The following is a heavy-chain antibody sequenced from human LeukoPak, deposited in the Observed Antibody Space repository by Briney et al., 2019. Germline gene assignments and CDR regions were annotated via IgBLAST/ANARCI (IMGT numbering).Heavy chain of an antibody. D-gene: IGHD6-13*01. CDR3: ARDGFSSSWYPTYYYYYGMDV. V-gene: IGHV3-33*01. CDR2: IWYDGSNK. CDR1: GFSFSSYG. J-gene: IGHJ6*02. Sequence: PGGSLRLSCAASGFSFSSYGIHWVRQAPGKGLEWVTLIWYDGSNKYYADSVKGRFTISRDNSKNTLYLQMNSLRAEDTAVYYCARDGFSSSWYPTYYYYYGMDVWGQGTTVTVSS.